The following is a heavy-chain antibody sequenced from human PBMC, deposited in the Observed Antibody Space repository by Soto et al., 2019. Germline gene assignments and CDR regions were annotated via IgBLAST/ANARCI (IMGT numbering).Heavy chain of an antibody. CDR3: VRDGLDYYDTERLYFEG. D-gene: IGHD3-22*01. V-gene: IGHV3-21*06. J-gene: IGHJ4*02. Sequence: PVGSLRLSCAASVFNFITYSLSCVRQSPGKWLEWVSSISSSGTYIDYADSVKGRFTISRDNAKNSLFLQMNSLRAEDTATYYCVRDGLDYYDTERLYFEGWGQGTLFTLSS. CDR2: ISSSGTYI. CDR1: VFNFITYS.